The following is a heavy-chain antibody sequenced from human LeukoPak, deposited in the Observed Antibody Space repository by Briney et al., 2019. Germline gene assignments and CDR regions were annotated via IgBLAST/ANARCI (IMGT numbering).Heavy chain of an antibody. J-gene: IGHJ4*02. CDR3: ARVGYSYGYYRHY. CDR1: GGSISSGGYY. D-gene: IGHD5-18*01. Sequence: SETLSLTCTVSGGSISSGGYYWSWIRQHPGKGLEWIGYIYYSGSTYYNPSLKSRVTISVDTSKNQFSLKLSSVTAADTAVYYCARVGYSYGYYRHYWGQGTLVTVSS. V-gene: IGHV4-31*03. CDR2: IYYSGST.